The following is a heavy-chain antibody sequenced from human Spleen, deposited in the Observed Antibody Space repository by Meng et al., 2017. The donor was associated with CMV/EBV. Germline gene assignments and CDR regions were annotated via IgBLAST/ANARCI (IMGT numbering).Heavy chain of an antibody. CDR2: INSDGSST. V-gene: IGHV3-74*01. CDR3: AKEATRIRAFDI. Sequence: GESLKISCAASGFTFSSYWMHWVRQAPGKGLVWVSRINSDGSSTSYADSVKGRFTISRDNAKNSLYLQMNSLRTEDMALYYCAKEATRIRAFDIWGQGTMVTVSS. CDR1: GFTFSSYW. J-gene: IGHJ3*02. D-gene: IGHD6-6*01.